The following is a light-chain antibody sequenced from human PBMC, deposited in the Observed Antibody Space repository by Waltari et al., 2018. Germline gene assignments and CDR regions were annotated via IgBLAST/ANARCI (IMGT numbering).Light chain of an antibody. J-gene: IGKJ1*01. CDR2: AAR. V-gene: IGKV1-6*01. CDR1: QGVRID. Sequence: AIQMTQSPSSLSASVGDRVIISCRASQGVRIDVGWYQQKAGKAPKLLIYAARSLQSGVPSRFSGSGSGTDFTLSISSLQPEDVATYYCQQYKNWPWTFGLGTKVEIK. CDR3: QQYKNWPWT.